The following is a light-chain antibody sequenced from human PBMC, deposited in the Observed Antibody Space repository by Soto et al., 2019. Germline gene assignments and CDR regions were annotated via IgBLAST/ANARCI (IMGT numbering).Light chain of an antibody. CDR1: QSFSSNH. V-gene: IGKV3-20*01. J-gene: IGKJ1*01. CDR3: QQYGSSPWT. CDR2: GAS. Sequence: IVLTQSPGTLSLSPGERATLSCRASQSFSSNHLAWYQQKPGQAPRLLIHGASNRATGIPDRFSGSGSGTDFTLTISRLEPEDFAVYYCQQYGSSPWTFGQGTKVDIK.